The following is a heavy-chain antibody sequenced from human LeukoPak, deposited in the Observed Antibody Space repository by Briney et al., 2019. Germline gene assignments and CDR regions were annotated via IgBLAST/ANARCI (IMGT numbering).Heavy chain of an antibody. CDR2: ISYSGST. J-gene: IGHJ4*02. Sequence: SETLSLTCSVSSGSISSGRYYWGWIRQPPGKGLEWIGSISYSGSTSYNPSLKSRVSISVDTSTNQFSLKLSSVTATDTAVYYCARHVDSRWSIPFDYWGQGTLVTVSS. CDR3: ARHVDSRWSIPFDY. CDR1: SGSISSGRYY. V-gene: IGHV4-39*01. D-gene: IGHD6-13*01.